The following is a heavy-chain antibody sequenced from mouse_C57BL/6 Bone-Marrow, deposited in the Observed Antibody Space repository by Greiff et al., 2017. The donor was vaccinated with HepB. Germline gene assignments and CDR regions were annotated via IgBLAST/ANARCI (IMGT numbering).Heavy chain of an antibody. CDR3: TPRQLRPLDYAMDY. CDR1: GFNIKDDY. Sequence: VQLQQSGAELVRPGASVKLSCTASGFNIKDDYMHWVKQRPEQGLEWIGWIDPENGDTEYASKFQGKATITADTSSNTAYLQLSSLTSEDTAVYYCTPRQLRPLDYAMDYWGQGTSVTVSS. J-gene: IGHJ4*01. D-gene: IGHD3-2*02. CDR2: IDPENGDT. V-gene: IGHV14-4*01.